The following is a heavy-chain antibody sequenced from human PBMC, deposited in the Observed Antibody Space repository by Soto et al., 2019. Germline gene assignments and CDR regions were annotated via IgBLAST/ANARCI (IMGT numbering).Heavy chain of an antibody. CDR2: INPFNGNT. CDR1: GYPFTHYG. V-gene: IGHV1-18*01. D-gene: IGHD4-17*01. CDR3: ARTLYGDNVDY. J-gene: IGHJ4*02. Sequence: ASVKVSCKSSGYPFTHYGITWIRQAPGQGLEWMGWINPFNGNTNYGQTFQGRVTLTRNTSTSTVFMELRSLTSDDTAVYYCARTLYGDNVDYWGQGTLVTVSS.